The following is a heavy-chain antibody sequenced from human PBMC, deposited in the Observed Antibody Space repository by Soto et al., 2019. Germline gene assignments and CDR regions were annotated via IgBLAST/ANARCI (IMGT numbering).Heavy chain of an antibody. J-gene: IGHJ4*02. D-gene: IGHD3-22*01. V-gene: IGHV4-39*01. CDR1: GGSISSSSYY. CDR3: PTHVMIVVVQYYFDH. CDR2: IYYSGST. Sequence: SETLSLTCTVSGGSISSSSYYWGWIRQPPGKGLEWIGSIYYSGSTYYNPSLKSRVTISVDTSKKQFSLKLSSVTAADTAVYYCPTHVMIVVVQYYFDHWGQGTMVTVS.